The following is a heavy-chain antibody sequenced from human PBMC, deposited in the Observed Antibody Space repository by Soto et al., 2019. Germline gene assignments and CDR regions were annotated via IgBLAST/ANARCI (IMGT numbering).Heavy chain of an antibody. CDR2: IYYSGST. CDR1: GGSISSSSYY. D-gene: IGHD3-9*01. Sequence: PSETLSLTCTVSGGSISSSSYYWGWIRQPPGKGLEWIGSIYYSGSTYYNPSLKSRVTISVDTSKNQFSLKLSSVTAADTAVYYCARLPYYDILTGYRYYYYGMDVWGQGTTVTVSS. V-gene: IGHV4-39*01. J-gene: IGHJ6*02. CDR3: ARLPYYDILTGYRYYYYGMDV.